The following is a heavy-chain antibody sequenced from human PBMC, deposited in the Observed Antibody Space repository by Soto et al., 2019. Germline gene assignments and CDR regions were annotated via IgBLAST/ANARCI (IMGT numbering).Heavy chain of an antibody. D-gene: IGHD3-16*01. CDR1: GVTFSSYA. CDR3: AKDGSWDGGGGES. J-gene: IGHJ4*02. Sequence: QVQLVQSGAELKKPGSSVKVSCSASGVTFSSYAFTWVRQAPGQGLEWMGNIIPVFRTSNYAQGFKGRLTISADESTNTIYMELSSLRSEDTAVYFCAKDGSWDGGGGESWGQGTLVIVSS. V-gene: IGHV1-69*18. CDR2: IIPVFRTS.